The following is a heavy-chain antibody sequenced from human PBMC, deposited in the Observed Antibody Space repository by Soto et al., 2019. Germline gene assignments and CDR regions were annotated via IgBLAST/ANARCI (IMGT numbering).Heavy chain of an antibody. CDR1: GGSFSGYY. CDR2: INHSGST. Sequence: SETLSLTCAVYGGSFSGYYWSWIRQPPGKGLEWIGEINHSGSTNYNPSLKSRVTISVDTSKNQFSLKLSSVTAADTAVYYCARNRIGVTIFGVVLDYWGQGTLVTVSS. J-gene: IGHJ4*02. V-gene: IGHV4-34*01. CDR3: ARNRIGVTIFGVVLDY. D-gene: IGHD3-3*01.